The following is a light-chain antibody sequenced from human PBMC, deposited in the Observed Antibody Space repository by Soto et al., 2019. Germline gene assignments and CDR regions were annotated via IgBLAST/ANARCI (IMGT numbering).Light chain of an antibody. CDR1: QTMWNN. Sequence: EIVLAQSPATLSVSPGERVTLSCGATQTMWNNLCLYLQRPRHAPRPLMYGASTRATDIPARFSGSGSGTEFNLTISSLQSEDFAVYYCQQYNGWQWTFGLGTKVDI. V-gene: IGKV3-15*01. CDR2: GAS. CDR3: QQYNGWQWT. J-gene: IGKJ1*01.